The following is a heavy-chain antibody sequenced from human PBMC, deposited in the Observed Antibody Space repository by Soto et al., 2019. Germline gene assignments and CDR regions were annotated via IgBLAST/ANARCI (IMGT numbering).Heavy chain of an antibody. J-gene: IGHJ4*02. CDR3: ARDSVYSYGPIDD. CDR1: GFTFSSYS. D-gene: IGHD5-18*01. CDR2: ISSSSSTI. Sequence: EVQLVESGGGLVQPGGSLRLSCAASGFTFSSYSMKWVRQAPGKGLEWVSYISSSSSTIYYADSVKGRFTISRDNAKNSLSRQMNSRRDEDTAVYYCARDSVYSYGPIDDWGQGPLVTVSS. V-gene: IGHV3-48*02.